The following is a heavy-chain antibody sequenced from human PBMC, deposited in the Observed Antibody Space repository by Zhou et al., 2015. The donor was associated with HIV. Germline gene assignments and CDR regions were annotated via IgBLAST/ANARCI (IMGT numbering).Heavy chain of an antibody. CDR3: ARRSDISDYFDY. CDR2: IIPIFGTA. D-gene: IGHD3-3*02. V-gene: IGHV1-69*06. Sequence: QVQLVQSGAEVKKPGSSVKVSCKASGGTFSSYAISWVRQGPWTRALSGWEGIIPIFGTANYAQKFQGRVTITADRSTNTAYMELRSLTFEDTALYYCARRSDISDYFDYWGQGTLVTVSS. J-gene: IGHJ4*02. CDR1: GGTFSSYA.